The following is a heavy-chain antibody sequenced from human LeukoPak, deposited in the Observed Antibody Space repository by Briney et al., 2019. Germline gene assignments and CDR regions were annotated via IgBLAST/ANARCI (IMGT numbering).Heavy chain of an antibody. D-gene: IGHD4-17*01. Sequence: PGGSLRLSCAASGFTFSSYEMNWVRQAPGKGLEWVSYISSSGSTIYYADSVKGRFTISRDNAKNTLYLQMNSLRAEDTAVYYCARVSKDYGELDVYDIWGQGTMVTVSS. CDR1: GFTFSSYE. J-gene: IGHJ3*02. CDR2: ISSSGSTI. CDR3: ARVSKDYGELDVYDI. V-gene: IGHV3-48*03.